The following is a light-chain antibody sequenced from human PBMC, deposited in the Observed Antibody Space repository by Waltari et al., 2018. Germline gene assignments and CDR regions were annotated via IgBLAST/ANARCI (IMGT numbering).Light chain of an antibody. CDR1: SSSIRDSNV. J-gene: IGLJ3*02. V-gene: IGLV2-23*01. Sequence: QSALTQPASVSGSPGQSIPIPCTGASSSIRDSNVFSWYQQHPGKAPKLMIYEGDKRPSGVSNRFSGSKSGNMASLTISGLQAEDEADYYCCSYATSSPWVFGGGTKVTVL. CDR2: EGD. CDR3: CSYATSSPWV.